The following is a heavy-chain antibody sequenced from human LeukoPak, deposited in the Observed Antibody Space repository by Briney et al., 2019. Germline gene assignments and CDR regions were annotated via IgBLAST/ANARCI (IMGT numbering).Heavy chain of an antibody. CDR2: ISYDGSNK. Sequence: GGSPRLSCAASGFTFSSYGMHWVRQAPGKGLEWVAVISYDGSNKYYADSVKGRFTISRDNSKNTLYLQMNSLRAEDTAVYYCAKLRATQPDYWGQGTLVTVSS. CDR1: GFTFSSYG. J-gene: IGHJ4*02. CDR3: AKLRATQPDY. D-gene: IGHD2-2*01. V-gene: IGHV3-30*18.